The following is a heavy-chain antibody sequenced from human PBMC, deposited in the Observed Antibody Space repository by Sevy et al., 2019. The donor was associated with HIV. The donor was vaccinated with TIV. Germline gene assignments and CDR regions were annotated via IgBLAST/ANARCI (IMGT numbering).Heavy chain of an antibody. CDR1: GFTFNTHA. Sequence: GGSLRLSCAASGFTFNTHAMHWVRQAPGKGLGWVALISYKYYADSVKGRLTISRDNSKNTLSLQMNSLRIEDTAVYYCAREGGYTSAWSPGNYWGQGTLVTVSS. CDR2: ISYK. D-gene: IGHD6-19*01. J-gene: IGHJ4*02. V-gene: IGHV3-30*04. CDR3: AREGGYTSAWSPGNY.